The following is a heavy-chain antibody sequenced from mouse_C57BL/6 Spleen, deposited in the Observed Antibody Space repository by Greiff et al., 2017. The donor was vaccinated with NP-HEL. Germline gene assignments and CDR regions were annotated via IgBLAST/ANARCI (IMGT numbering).Heavy chain of an antibody. D-gene: IGHD1-1*01. CDR3: ASPPGYYYGSRRDAMDY. J-gene: IGHJ4*01. V-gene: IGHV14-3*01. CDR1: GFNIKNTY. CDR2: IDPANGNT. Sequence: EVQLQQSVAELVRPGASVKLSCTASGFNIKNTYMHWVKQRPEQGLEWIGRIDPANGNTKYAPKFQGKATITADTSSNTAYLQLSSLTSEDTAIYYCASPPGYYYGSRRDAMDYWGQGTSVTVSS.